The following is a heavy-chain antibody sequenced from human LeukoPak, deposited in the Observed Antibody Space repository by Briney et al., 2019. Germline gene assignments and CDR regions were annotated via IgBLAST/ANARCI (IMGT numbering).Heavy chain of an antibody. J-gene: IGHJ4*02. CDR1: GGSISSYY. V-gene: IGHV4-59*01. D-gene: IGHD3-22*01. Sequence: SETLSLTCTVSGGSISSYYWSWIRQPPGKGLEWIGYIYYSGSTNYNSSLKSRVTISVDTSKNQFSLKLSSVTAADTAVYYCARPRDYYDSSGYYNYWGQGTLVTVSS. CDR3: ARPRDYYDSSGYYNY. CDR2: IYYSGST.